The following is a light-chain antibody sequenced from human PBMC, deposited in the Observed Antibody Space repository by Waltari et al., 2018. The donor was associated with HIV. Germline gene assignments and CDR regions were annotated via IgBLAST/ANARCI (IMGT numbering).Light chain of an antibody. CDR2: EVT. CDR1: SSAVGNYNL. J-gene: IGLJ2*01. V-gene: IGLV2-23*02. Sequence: QSALAQPASVSDSPGQSITLSSTGTSSAVGNYNLVSWYQQHPGKVPKLIIYEVTKRPSGVSNRFSGSKSGNTASLTISGLQAEDEADYYCCSYAASRSVVFGGGTKLTVL. CDR3: CSYAASRSVV.